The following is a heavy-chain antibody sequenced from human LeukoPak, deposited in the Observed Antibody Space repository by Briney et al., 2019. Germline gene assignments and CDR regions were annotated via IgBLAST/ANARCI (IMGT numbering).Heavy chain of an antibody. V-gene: IGHV4-59*02. D-gene: IGHD1-26*01. CDR1: GSSVSSYH. CDR3: VRDWEGFNFDI. Sequence: SETLFLTCIVSGSSVSSYHWSWVRQPPGEGLEWIAYVHNSGSTNYNPSLKSRVIISVDRSKNQFSLKMNSVTAADTAVYYCVRDWEGFNFDIWGQGTMVTVSS. CDR2: VHNSGST. J-gene: IGHJ3*02.